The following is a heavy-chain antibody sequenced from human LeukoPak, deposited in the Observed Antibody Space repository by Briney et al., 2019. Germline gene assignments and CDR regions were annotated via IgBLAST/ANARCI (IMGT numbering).Heavy chain of an antibody. Sequence: GGSLRLSCAASGFTFSSYWMSWVRQAPGKGLEWVANIKQDGSEKYYVDSVKGRFTISRDNAKNSLYLQMDSLRAEDTAVYYCARDRSYYYDSSGSNWFDPWGQGTLVTVSS. CDR2: IKQDGSEK. CDR3: ARDRSYYYDSSGSNWFDP. J-gene: IGHJ5*02. D-gene: IGHD3-22*01. V-gene: IGHV3-7*01. CDR1: GFTFSSYW.